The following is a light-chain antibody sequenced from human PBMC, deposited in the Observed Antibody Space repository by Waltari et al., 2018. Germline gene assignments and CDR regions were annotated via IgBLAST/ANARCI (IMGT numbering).Light chain of an antibody. CDR2: QDG. CDR1: KLGDKY. Sequence: SYDLTQTPSMSVSPGQTAIITCSGDKLGDKYVCWYQQKSGQSPALVIYQDGRRPSGIPERVSGSNSGNTATLTISGTRIMDEAVYYCQAWDSGTAVFGGGTRLTVL. V-gene: IGLV3-1*01. J-gene: IGLJ3*02. CDR3: QAWDSGTAV.